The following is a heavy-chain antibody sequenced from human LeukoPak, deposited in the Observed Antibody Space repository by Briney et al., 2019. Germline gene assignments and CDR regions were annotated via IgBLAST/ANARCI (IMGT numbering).Heavy chain of an antibody. J-gene: IGHJ3*02. D-gene: IGHD3-16*01. CDR3: ARGGNFGAFDI. CDR1: GFTFSSYW. Sequence: GGSLRLSCAASGFTFSSYWMHWVRQAPGKGLVWVSRINTDGCSTSYADSVKGRFTISRDNAKNTLYLQMNSLRAEDTAVYYCARGGNFGAFDIWGQGTMVTVSS. V-gene: IGHV3-74*01. CDR2: INTDGCST.